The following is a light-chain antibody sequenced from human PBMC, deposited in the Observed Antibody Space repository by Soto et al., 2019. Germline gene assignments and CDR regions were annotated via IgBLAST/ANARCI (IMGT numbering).Light chain of an antibody. CDR3: QQYGSSPWT. CDR2: GAS. V-gene: IGKV3-20*01. CDR1: QSVSSSY. J-gene: IGKJ1*01. Sequence: EIVLTQSPGTLSLSPGERATLSCRASQSVSSSYLAWYQQKPGQAPRLLIYGASSRANGIPDRFSGSGSGTDFPLTISRLEPEDFAVYYCQQYGSSPWTFGQGTKVEIK.